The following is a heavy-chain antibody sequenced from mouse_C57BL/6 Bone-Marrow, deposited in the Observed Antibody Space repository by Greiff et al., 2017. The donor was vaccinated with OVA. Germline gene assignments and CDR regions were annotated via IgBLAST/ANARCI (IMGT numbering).Heavy chain of an antibody. CDR1: GYTFTDYE. J-gene: IGHJ4*01. CDR3: TRGYSNYYAMDY. CDR2: IDPGTGGT. D-gene: IGHD2-5*01. V-gene: IGHV1-15*01. Sequence: VQLQQSGAELVRPGASVTLSCKASGYTFTDYEMHWVKQTPVHGLEWIGAIDPGTGGTAYNQKFKGKAILTADKSSSTAYMELRSLTSEDSAVYYCTRGYSNYYAMDYWGQGTSVTVSS.